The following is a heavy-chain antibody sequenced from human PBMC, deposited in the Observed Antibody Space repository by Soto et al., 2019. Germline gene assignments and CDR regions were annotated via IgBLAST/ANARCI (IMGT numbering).Heavy chain of an antibody. Sequence: GGSLRLSCAASGLPFSFYSMNWVRQAPGKGLEWISYITSTSSAINYADSVRGRFTISRDNAMRSLFLHMNSLRDEDTAVYYCARDGKGAAYTHGPYYFDSWGQEPRSPSPQ. V-gene: IGHV3-48*02. CDR1: GLPFSFYS. CDR2: ITSTSSAI. J-gene: IGHJ4*01. CDR3: ARDGKGAAYTHGPYYFDS. D-gene: IGHD1-1*01.